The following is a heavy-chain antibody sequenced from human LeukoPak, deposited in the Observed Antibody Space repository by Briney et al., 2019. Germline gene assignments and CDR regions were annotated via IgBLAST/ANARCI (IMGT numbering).Heavy chain of an antibody. V-gene: IGHV3-23*01. J-gene: IGHJ4*02. D-gene: IGHD2-2*01. Sequence: GGSLRLSCAASGFTFSIYAMSWVRQAPGKGLEWVSTFSGSGGRTLYADPVKGRFVISRDNSKNTLYLQLNSVRAEDTAVYYCAKVTSSYNYFDYWGQGAPVTVSS. CDR3: AKVTSSYNYFDY. CDR2: FSGSGGRT. CDR1: GFTFSIYA.